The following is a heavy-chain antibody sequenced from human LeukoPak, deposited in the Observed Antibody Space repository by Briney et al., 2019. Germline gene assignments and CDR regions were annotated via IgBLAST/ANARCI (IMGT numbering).Heavy chain of an antibody. Sequence: PGGSLRLSCAASGFIFSQYSMNWVRQAPGTGLEWVSHIRSSSETFYADSVKGRFTISRDNARNSLYLQMNNLRGEDTAIYYCARDAGNSGYGCDLWGQGTLVTVSS. CDR3: ARDAGNSGYGCDL. CDR1: GFIFSQYS. CDR2: IRSSSET. V-gene: IGHV3-48*01. J-gene: IGHJ5*02. D-gene: IGHD5-12*01.